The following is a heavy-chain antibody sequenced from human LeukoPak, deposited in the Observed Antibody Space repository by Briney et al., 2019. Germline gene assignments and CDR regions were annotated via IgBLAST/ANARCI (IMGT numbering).Heavy chain of an antibody. CDR2: ISNSGSTM. CDR1: GFTFSNYY. J-gene: IGHJ4*02. D-gene: IGHD1-26*01. V-gene: IGHV3-11*04. CDR3: AREGYSGSYRDY. Sequence: GGSLRLSCAASGFTFSNYYMSWIRQAPGRGPEWLSYISNSGSTMYYADSVKGRFTISRDNAKNSVYLQMHSLRAEDTAVYYCAREGYSGSYRDYWGQGTLVTVSS.